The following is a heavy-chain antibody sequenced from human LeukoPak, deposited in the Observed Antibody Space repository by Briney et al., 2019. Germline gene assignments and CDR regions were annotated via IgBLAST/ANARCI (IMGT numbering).Heavy chain of an antibody. J-gene: IGHJ6*02. Sequence: GGSLRLSCAASGFTLSSYSMNWVRQAPGKGLEWVSSISSSSSYIYYGDSVKGRFTISRDNAKDSLHLQMDSLRAEDTAVYSCARDFLSSNWYPIPSYVGMDVWGQGTTVTVSS. CDR1: GFTLSSYS. V-gene: IGHV3-21*01. D-gene: IGHD6-13*01. CDR2: ISSSSSYI. CDR3: ARDFLSSNWYPIPSYVGMDV.